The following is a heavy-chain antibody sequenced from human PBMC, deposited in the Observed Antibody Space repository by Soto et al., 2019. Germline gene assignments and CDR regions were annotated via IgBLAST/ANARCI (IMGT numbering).Heavy chain of an antibody. Sequence: EVQLVESGGGLVQPGRSLRLSCAASGFTFDDYAMHWVRQAPGKGLEWVSGISWNSGSIGYADSVKGRFTISRDNAKTSRYLEMNSLRAEDTALYYCAKGSSLTCGGLVDYWGQGTLVTVSS. CDR1: GFTFDDYA. D-gene: IGHD2-21*01. CDR2: ISWNSGSI. V-gene: IGHV3-9*01. CDR3: AKGSSLTCGGLVDY. J-gene: IGHJ4*02.